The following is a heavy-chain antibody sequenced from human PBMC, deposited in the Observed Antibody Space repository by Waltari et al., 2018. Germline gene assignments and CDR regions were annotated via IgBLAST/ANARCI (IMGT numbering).Heavy chain of an antibody. V-gene: IGHV4-39*01. CDR1: GGSISSSSYY. CDR3: ARQPVYSSSWCYYYYGMDV. J-gene: IGHJ6*02. CDR2: IYYSGST. Sequence: QLQLQESGPGLVKPSETLSLTCTVSGGSISSSSYYWGWIRQPPGKGLEWIGSIYYSGSTYYNPSLKSRVTISVDTSKNQFSLKLSSVTAADTAVYYCARQPVYSSSWCYYYYGMDVWGQGTTVTVSS. D-gene: IGHD6-13*01.